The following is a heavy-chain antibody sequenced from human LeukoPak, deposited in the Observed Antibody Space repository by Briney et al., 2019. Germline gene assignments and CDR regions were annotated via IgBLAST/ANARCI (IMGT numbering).Heavy chain of an antibody. D-gene: IGHD6-25*01. CDR2: INPSGGST. CDR3: ASGPRLQLNDAPYYYYGMDV. CDR1: GYTFTSYY. Sequence: ASVKVSCKASGYTFTSYYMHWVRQAPGKRLEWMGIINPSGGSTSYAQKFQARVTMTRDTSTSTVYMELSSLSSEDTAVSYCASGPRLQLNDAPYYYYGMDVWGQGTTVTVSS. J-gene: IGHJ6*02. V-gene: IGHV1-46*01.